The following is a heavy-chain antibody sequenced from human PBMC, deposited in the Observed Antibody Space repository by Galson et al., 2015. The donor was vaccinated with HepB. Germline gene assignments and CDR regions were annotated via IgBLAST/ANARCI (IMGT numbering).Heavy chain of an antibody. CDR2: LSYDGNNK. CDR3: VREWWERQLDR. D-gene: IGHD1-26*01. CDR1: GFTFRNHA. Sequence: SLRLSCAASGFTFRNHAMHWVRQAPGKGLQWVAVLSYDGNNKYFADSVKGRVTISRDNSKNTLYLQMNSLRVQDTATYYCVREWWERQLDRWGQGTLVTVSS. V-gene: IGHV3-30*04. J-gene: IGHJ5*02.